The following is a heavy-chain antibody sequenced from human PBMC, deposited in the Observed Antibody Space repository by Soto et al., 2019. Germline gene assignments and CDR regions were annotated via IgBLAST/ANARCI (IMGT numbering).Heavy chain of an antibody. V-gene: IGHV3-30*18. CDR1: GFTFSSYG. CDR2: ISYDGSNK. J-gene: IGHJ4*02. CDR3: AKGGGDYYGSGRYDY. D-gene: IGHD3-10*01. Sequence: QVQLVESGGGVVQPGRSLRLSCAASGFTFSSYGMHWVRQAPGKGLEWVAVISYDGSNKYYADSVKGRFTISRDNSKNTLYPQLNSLRAEDTAVYYWAKGGGDYYGSGRYDYWGQGTLVTVSS.